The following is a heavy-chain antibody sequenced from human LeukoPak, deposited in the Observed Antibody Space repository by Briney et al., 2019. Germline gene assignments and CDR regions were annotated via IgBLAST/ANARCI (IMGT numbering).Heavy chain of an antibody. V-gene: IGHV4-39*07. D-gene: IGHD5-18*01. CDR1: GGSISGSSYY. J-gene: IGHJ3*01. CDR3: ARYNYGYDALDF. Sequence: SETLSLTCTVSGGSISGSSYYWGWIRQPPGKGLEWIGSIYYSGSTYYNPSLKSRVTISVDKSKNQFSLRLNSVTAADTAVYYCARYNYGYDALDFWGQGTMVTVSS. CDR2: IYYSGST.